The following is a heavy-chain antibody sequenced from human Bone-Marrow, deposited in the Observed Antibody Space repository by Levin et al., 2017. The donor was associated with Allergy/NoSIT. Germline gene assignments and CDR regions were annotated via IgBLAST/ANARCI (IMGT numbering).Heavy chain of an antibody. CDR2: IYYSGST. CDR1: GGSISSYY. CDR3: ARAPLYYDFWSGYQKDAFDI. D-gene: IGHD3-3*01. Sequence: SETLSLTCTVSGGSISSYYWSWIRQPPGKGLEWIGYIYYSGSTNYNPSLKSRVTISVDTSKNQFSLKLSSVTAADTAVYYCARAPLYYDFWSGYQKDAFDIWGQGTMVTVSS. V-gene: IGHV4-59*01. J-gene: IGHJ3*02.